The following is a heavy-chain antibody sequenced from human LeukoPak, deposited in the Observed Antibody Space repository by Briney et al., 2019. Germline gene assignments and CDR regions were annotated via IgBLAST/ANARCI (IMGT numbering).Heavy chain of an antibody. D-gene: IGHD5/OR15-5a*01. CDR3: ARVVSGGPIDY. J-gene: IGHJ4*02. CDR2: IYYSGST. Sequence: SETLSLTCTVSGGSISSYYWSWIRQPPGKGLEWIGYIYYSGSTNYNPSLKSRVTRSVDTSKNQFSLKLSSVTAADTAVYYCARVVSGGPIDYWGQGTLVTVSS. V-gene: IGHV4-59*01. CDR1: GGSISSYY.